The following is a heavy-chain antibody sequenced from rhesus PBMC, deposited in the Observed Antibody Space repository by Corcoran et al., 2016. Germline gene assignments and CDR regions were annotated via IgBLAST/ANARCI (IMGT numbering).Heavy chain of an antibody. J-gene: IGHJ5-1*01. CDR1: GFSFSDYY. CDR3: ARDRWMNTANNRFDV. V-gene: IGHV3S18*01. Sequence: EVQLVESGGGLAKPGGSLRLSCAASGFSFSDYYRYGVRQAPGKGLECVSGISYTGGSTYYADSVKGRCTISRENAKNTLYLQMDSLRAEDTAVYYCARDRWMNTANNRFDVWGAGVLVTVSS. CDR2: ISYTGGST. D-gene: IGHD4-23*01.